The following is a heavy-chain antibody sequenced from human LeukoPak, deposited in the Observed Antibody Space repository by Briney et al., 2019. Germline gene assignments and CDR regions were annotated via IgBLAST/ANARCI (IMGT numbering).Heavy chain of an antibody. CDR2: ISSSSSTI. Sequence: GGSLRLSCAASGFTFSSYSMNWVRQAPGKGLEWVSYISSSSSTIYYADSVKGRFTISRDNAKNSLYLQMNSLRAEDMAVYYCATHGGAGTSPFGYWGQGTLVTVSS. J-gene: IGHJ4*02. CDR1: GFTFSSYS. CDR3: ATHGGAGTSPFGY. V-gene: IGHV3-48*04. D-gene: IGHD6-13*01.